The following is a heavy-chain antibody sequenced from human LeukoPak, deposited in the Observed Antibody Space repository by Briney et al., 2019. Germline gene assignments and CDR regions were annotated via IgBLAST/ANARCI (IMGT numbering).Heavy chain of an antibody. CDR2: INSDDSST. V-gene: IGHV3-74*01. D-gene: IGHD2-2*01. Sequence: PGGSLRLSCTASGFTFSGYCMHWVRQAPRKGLVWVSRINSDDSSTRYADSVKGRFTISRDNAKNTVYLQMNSLRAEDTAMYYGARLYIYAYDYWGQGTLVTVSS. CDR3: ARLYIYAYDY. CDR1: GFTFSGYC. J-gene: IGHJ4*02.